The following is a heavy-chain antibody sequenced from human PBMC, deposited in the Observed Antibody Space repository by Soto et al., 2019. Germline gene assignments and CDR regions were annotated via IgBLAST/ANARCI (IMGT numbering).Heavy chain of an antibody. CDR3: ATSPNPGSATPSEAGMDV. CDR1: GGSFSSYI. V-gene: IGHV1-69*02. D-gene: IGHD2-15*01. J-gene: IGHJ6*02. Sequence: QVQLVQSGAAVKRPGSSVKVSCRASGGSFSSYIVSWVRQAPGQVLEWMGRIIPVLGVEYYAQKFQGRVKITADKSTSTAYTELSSLRSADTAVYYCATSPNPGSATPSEAGMDVWGLGTTVTVSS. CDR2: IIPVLGVE.